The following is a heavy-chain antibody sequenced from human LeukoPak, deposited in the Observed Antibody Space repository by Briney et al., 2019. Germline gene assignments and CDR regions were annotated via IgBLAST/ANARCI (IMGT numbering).Heavy chain of an antibody. V-gene: IGHV3-7*01. CDR1: GFTFSRYA. J-gene: IGHJ4*02. Sequence: PGGSLRLSCAASGFTFSRYAMSWVRQAPGKGLEWAANIKKDGSEKYYVDSVKGRFIISRDDAKKSVYLQMNSLRAEDTAVYYCARDWRAMTVAYWGQGTLVTVFS. D-gene: IGHD4/OR15-4a*01. CDR2: IKKDGSEK. CDR3: ARDWRAMTVAY.